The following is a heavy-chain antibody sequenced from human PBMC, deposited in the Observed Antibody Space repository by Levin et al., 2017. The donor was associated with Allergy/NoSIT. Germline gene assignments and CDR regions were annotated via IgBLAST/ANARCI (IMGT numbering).Heavy chain of an antibody. CDR3: ALRTGTYPYYFDY. CDR1: GYTFTNYG. Sequence: ASVKVSCKASGYTFTNYGLSWVRQAPGQGLEYMGWISTSKGNTNYAQKLQGRVTMTTETSTSTAYMELRSLRSDDTAVYYCALRTGTYPYYFDYCVQGTLVTVSA. J-gene: IGHJ4*02. V-gene: IGHV1-18*01. D-gene: IGHD1-7*01. CDR2: ISTSKGNT.